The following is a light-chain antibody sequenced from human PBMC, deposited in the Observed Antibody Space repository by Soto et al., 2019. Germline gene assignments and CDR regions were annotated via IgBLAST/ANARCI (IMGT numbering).Light chain of an antibody. CDR3: QHYNSDSDA. CDR1: QTISDW. Sequence: DIHMTQSPSSLSGSLGDRVTMAXRASQTISDWFAWYQQQQGXAPKXXXAKXSTLKRGVPSRLSGSGSATEFTLTISSLQPDDFATYYCQHYNSDSDAFGQGTKVDI. J-gene: IGKJ1*01. CDR2: KXS. V-gene: IGKV1-5*03.